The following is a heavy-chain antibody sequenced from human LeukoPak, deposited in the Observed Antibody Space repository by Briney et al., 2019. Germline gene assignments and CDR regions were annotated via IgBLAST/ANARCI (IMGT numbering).Heavy chain of an antibody. CDR2: IRGSDGST. V-gene: IGHV3-23*01. CDR1: GFTFSSYA. D-gene: IGHD5-18*01. Sequence: PGGSLRLSCAASGFTFSSYAMNWVRQAPGKGLEWVSAIRGSDGSTYYADSVKGRFTISRDNSKNTLYLQMNSLRAEDTAVYYCAKSLLGYSYGKLDYWGQGTLVTVSS. J-gene: IGHJ4*02. CDR3: AKSLLGYSYGKLDY.